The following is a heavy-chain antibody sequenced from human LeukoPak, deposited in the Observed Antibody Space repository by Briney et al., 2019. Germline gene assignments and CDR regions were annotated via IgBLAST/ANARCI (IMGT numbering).Heavy chain of an antibody. CDR1: GFTFDDYA. Sequence: PGGSLRLSCAASGFTFDDYAMHWVRQAPGKGLGWVSLISWDGGSTYYADSVKGRFTISRDNSKNSLYLQMNSLRAEDTALYYCARTTMVRGVITNFDYWGQGTLVTVSS. J-gene: IGHJ4*02. CDR3: ARTTMVRGVITNFDY. CDR2: ISWDGGST. V-gene: IGHV3-43D*03. D-gene: IGHD3-10*01.